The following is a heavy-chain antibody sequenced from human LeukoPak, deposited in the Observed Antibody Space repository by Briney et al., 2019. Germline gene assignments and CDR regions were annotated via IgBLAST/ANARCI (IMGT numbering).Heavy chain of an antibody. V-gene: IGHV4-39*01. CDR1: GGSISSSSYY. J-gene: IGHJ4*02. CDR3: ARITPITIFGVVIISPKYYFDY. D-gene: IGHD3-3*01. Sequence: SETLSLTCTVSGGSISSSSYYWGWIRQPPGKGLEWIGGIYYSGSTYYNPSLKSRVTISVDTSKNQFSLKLSSVTAADTAVYYCARITPITIFGVVIISPKYYFDYWGQGTLVTVSS. CDR2: IYYSGST.